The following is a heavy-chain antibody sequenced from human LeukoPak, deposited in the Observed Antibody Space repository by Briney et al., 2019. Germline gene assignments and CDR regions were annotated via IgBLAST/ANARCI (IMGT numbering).Heavy chain of an antibody. J-gene: IGHJ4*02. CDR2: INPNSGGT. D-gene: IGHD2-15*01. V-gene: IGHV1-2*02. CDR1: GYTFTGYY. CDR3: AKGLMRHDYCSGGSCYSGVDY. Sequence: ASVTVSCKASGYTFTGYYMHWVRQAPGQGLEWMGWINPNSGGTNYAQRFQGRVTMTRDTSISTAYMELSRLRSDDTAVYYCAKGLMRHDYCSGGSCYSGVDYWGQGTLVTVSS.